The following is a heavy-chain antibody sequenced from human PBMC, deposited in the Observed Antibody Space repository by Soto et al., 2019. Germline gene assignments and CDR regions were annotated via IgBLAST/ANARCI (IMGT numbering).Heavy chain of an antibody. V-gene: IGHV3-23*01. Sequence: GGSLRLSCAASGFTFSSYAMSWVRQAPGKGLKWVSAISGSGGSTYYADSVKGRFTISRDNSKNTLYLQMNSLRAEDTAVYYCAKVARKDTAMSSNYWGQGTLVTVSS. CDR2: ISGSGGST. D-gene: IGHD5-18*01. CDR1: GFTFSSYA. CDR3: AKVARKDTAMSSNY. J-gene: IGHJ4*02.